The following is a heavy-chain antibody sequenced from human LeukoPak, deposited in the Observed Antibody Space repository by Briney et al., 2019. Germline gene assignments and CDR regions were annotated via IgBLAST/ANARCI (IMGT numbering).Heavy chain of an antibody. V-gene: IGHV1-2*02. CDR1: GYTSTGYY. Sequence: GASVKVSCKASGYTSTGYYMHWVRQAPGQGLEWMGWINPNSGGTNYAQKFQGRVTMTRDTSISTAYMELSRLRSDDTAVYYCARASLLRRQQLWLRYWGQGTLVTVSS. CDR3: ARASLLRRQQLWLRY. D-gene: IGHD5-18*01. J-gene: IGHJ4*02. CDR2: INPNSGGT.